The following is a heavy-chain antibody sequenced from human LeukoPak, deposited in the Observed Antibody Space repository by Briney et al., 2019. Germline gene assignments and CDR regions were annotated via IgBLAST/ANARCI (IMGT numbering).Heavy chain of an antibody. V-gene: IGHV1-24*01. CDR2: FDPEDGET. Sequence: ASLKVSCEMSGYTLTELSMYCGRDSPGKGREWKWGFDPEDGETIYAQKFQGRVTMTEDTSTDTAYMELSSLRSEDTAVYYCATDVSSSSSTLFDYWGQGTLVTVSS. D-gene: IGHD6-6*01. CDR1: GYTLTELS. CDR3: ATDVSSSSSTLFDY. J-gene: IGHJ4*02.